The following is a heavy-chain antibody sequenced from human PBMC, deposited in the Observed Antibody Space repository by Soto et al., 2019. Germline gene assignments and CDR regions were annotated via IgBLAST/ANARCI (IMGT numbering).Heavy chain of an antibody. CDR3: ARRSTGNYYYYYMDV. Sequence: PSETLSLTCTVSGGSISSYYWSWIRQPPGKGLEWIGYIYYSGSTNYNPSLKSRVTISVDTSKNQFSLKLSSVTAADTAVYYCARRSTGNYYYYYMDVWGKGTTVTVSS. V-gene: IGHV4-59*01. CDR1: GGSISSYY. J-gene: IGHJ6*03. D-gene: IGHD3-10*01. CDR2: IYYSGST.